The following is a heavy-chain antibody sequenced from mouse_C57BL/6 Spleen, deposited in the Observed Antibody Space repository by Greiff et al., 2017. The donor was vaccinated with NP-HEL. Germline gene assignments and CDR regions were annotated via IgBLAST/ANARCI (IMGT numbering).Heavy chain of an antibody. J-gene: IGHJ3*01. CDR3: ARDYDGYWGFAY. Sequence: DVKLQESGPGLVKPSQSLSLTCSVTGYSITSGYYWNWIRQFPGNKLEWMGYISYDGSNNYNPSLKNRISITRDTSKNQFFLKLNSVTTEDTATYYCARDYDGYWGFAYWGQGTLVTVSA. CDR2: ISYDGSN. CDR1: GYSITSGYY. V-gene: IGHV3-6*01. D-gene: IGHD2-3*01.